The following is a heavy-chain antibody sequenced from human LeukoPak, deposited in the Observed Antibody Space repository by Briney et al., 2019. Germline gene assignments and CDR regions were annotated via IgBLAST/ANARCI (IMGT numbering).Heavy chain of an antibody. D-gene: IGHD6-13*01. J-gene: IGHJ3*02. CDR1: GYTFTSYG. CDR3: ARDTGQQLVLVDAFDI. V-gene: IGHV1-18*01. CDR2: ISAYNGNT. Sequence: GASVKVSCKASGYTFTSYGISWVRQAPGQGLEWMGWISAYNGNTNYAQKLQGRVTMTRDTSISTAYMELSRLRSDDTAVYYCARDTGQQLVLVDAFDIWGQGTMVTVSS.